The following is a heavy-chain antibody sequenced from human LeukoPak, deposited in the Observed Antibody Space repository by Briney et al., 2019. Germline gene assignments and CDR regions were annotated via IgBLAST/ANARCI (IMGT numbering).Heavy chain of an antibody. CDR1: GFTFSSYG. Sequence: PGGSLRLSCAASGFTFSSYGMHWVRQAPGKGLEWVAFIRYDGSNKYYADSVKGRFTISRDNSKNTLYLQMNSLRAEDTAVYYCAKDGEWLGGYYYYMDVWGKGTTVTISS. CDR2: IRYDGSNK. D-gene: IGHD6-19*01. V-gene: IGHV3-30*02. CDR3: AKDGEWLGGYYYYMDV. J-gene: IGHJ6*03.